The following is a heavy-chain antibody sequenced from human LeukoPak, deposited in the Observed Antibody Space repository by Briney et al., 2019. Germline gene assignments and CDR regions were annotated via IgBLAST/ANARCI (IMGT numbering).Heavy chain of an antibody. CDR2: IGTAGDT. D-gene: IGHD3-22*01. CDR3: ARQTYYYDSSGYFHDAFDI. CDR1: GFTFSGYD. Sequence: PGGSLRLSCAASGFTFSGYDMHWVRQATGKGLEWVSAIGTAGDTYYAGSVKGRFTISRENARNSFFLQMNSLRAEDTAVYYCARQTYYYDSSGYFHDAFDIWGQGTMVTASS. J-gene: IGHJ3*02. V-gene: IGHV3-13*04.